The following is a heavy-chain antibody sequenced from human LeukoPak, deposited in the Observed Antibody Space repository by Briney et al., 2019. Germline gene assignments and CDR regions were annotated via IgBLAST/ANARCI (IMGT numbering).Heavy chain of an antibody. CDR1: GFTFSSYW. V-gene: IGHV3-7*01. CDR2: IKQDGSEK. CDR3: ATTPTDYDFWSGYSDGFDY. D-gene: IGHD3-3*01. Sequence: GGSLRLSCAASGFTFSSYWISWVRQAPGKGLEWVANIKQDGSEKYYVDSVKGRFTISRDNAKNSLYLQMNSLRAEDTAVYYCATTPTDYDFWSGYSDGFDYWGQGTLVTVSS. J-gene: IGHJ4*02.